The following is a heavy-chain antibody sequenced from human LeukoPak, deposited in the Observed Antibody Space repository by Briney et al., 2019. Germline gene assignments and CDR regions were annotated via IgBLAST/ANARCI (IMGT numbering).Heavy chain of an antibody. D-gene: IGHD3-10*01. CDR3: VKDGYGSGSYYFFDI. Sequence: PGGSLRLSCSASGFTFSRYAMHWVRQAPGKGLEYVSSISSNGGSTYYADSVKGRFTISRDNSKNTLYLQMSSLRAEDTAVYYCVKDGYGSGSYYFFDIWGQGTLVTVSS. J-gene: IGHJ4*02. CDR1: GFTFSRYA. CDR2: ISSNGGST. V-gene: IGHV3-64D*06.